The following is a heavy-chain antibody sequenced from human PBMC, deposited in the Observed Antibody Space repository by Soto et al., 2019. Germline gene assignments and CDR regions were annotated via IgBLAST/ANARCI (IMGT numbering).Heavy chain of an antibody. D-gene: IGHD2-2*01. CDR2: IYYSGST. Sequence: PSETLSLTCTVSGVSISSSSYYWGWIRQPPGKGLEWIGSIYYSGSTYYNPSLKSRVTISVDTSKNQFSLKLSSVTAADTAVYYCARHGVVPAAMKRNWFDPWGQGTLVTVSS. V-gene: IGHV4-39*01. CDR3: ARHGVVPAAMKRNWFDP. J-gene: IGHJ5*02. CDR1: GVSISSSSYY.